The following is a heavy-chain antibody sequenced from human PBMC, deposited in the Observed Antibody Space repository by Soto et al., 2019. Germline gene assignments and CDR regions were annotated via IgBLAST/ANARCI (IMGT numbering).Heavy chain of an antibody. J-gene: IGHJ3*02. V-gene: IGHV5-51*01. D-gene: IGHD3-22*01. CDR1: GYSFTSYW. Sequence: GESLKISCKGSGYSFTSYWICWVRQMPGKGLEWMGIIYPGDSDTRYSPSFQGQVTISADKSTSTAYLQWSSLKASDTAMYYCATSYSYDNSRYYSALGHYDIWGDGIMVTVSS. CDR3: ATSYSYDNSRYYSALGHYDI. CDR2: IYPGDSDT.